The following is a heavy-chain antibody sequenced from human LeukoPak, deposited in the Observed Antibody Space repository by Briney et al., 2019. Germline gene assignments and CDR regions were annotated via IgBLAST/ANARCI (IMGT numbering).Heavy chain of an antibody. D-gene: IGHD5-12*01. J-gene: IGHJ4*02. CDR1: DGSISSYY. CDR3: ARHHIDGYVDY. Sequence: PSETLSLTCTVPDGSISSYYWSWIRKPPGKGLDWIGYIYTSGSTNYNPSLKSRVTISVDTSKNQFSLKLSSVTAADTAVYYCARHHIDGYVDYWGQGTLVTVSS. V-gene: IGHV4-4*09. CDR2: IYTSGST.